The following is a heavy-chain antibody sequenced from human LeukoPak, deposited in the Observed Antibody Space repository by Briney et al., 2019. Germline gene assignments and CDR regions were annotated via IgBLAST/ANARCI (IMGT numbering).Heavy chain of an antibody. CDR2: ISASRGIT. D-gene: IGHD6-13*01. CDR1: GFNYSSYT. J-gene: IGHJ4*02. CDR3: AREFSSSRVSTDY. Sequence: GGSLRLSCAASGFNYSSYTMNWVRQAPGMGLEWLSYISASRGITYYADSVKGRFTISRDNAKNSLYLQMNSLRAEDTAVYYCAREFSSSRVSTDYWGQGTLVTVSS. V-gene: IGHV3-48*01.